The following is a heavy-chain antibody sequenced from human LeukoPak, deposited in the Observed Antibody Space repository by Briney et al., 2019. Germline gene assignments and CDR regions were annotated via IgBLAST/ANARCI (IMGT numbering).Heavy chain of an antibody. D-gene: IGHD3/OR15-3a*01. CDR1: GGSISSYY. CDR3: ARVRGTGYSYYFDY. V-gene: IGHV4-4*07. Sequence: KPSETLSLTCTVSGGSISSYYWSLIRQPAGKGLEWIGRIYTSGSTNYNPSLKSRVTMSVDTSKNQFSLKLSSVTAADTAVYYCARVRGTGYSYYFDYWGQGTLVTVSS. J-gene: IGHJ4*02. CDR2: IYTSGST.